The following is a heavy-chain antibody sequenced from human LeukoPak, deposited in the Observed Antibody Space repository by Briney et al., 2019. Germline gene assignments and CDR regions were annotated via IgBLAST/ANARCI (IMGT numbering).Heavy chain of an antibody. CDR3: ANLNGPTYYYDSSGYYQLFDY. CDR2: ISGSGGST. V-gene: IGHV3-23*01. J-gene: IGHJ4*02. Sequence: PGGSLRLSCAASGFTFGSYAMSWVRQAPGKGLEWVSAISGSGGSTYYADSVKGRFTISRDNSKNTLYLQMNSLRAEDTAVYYCANLNGPTYYYDSSGYYQLFDYWGQGTLVTVSS. CDR1: GFTFGSYA. D-gene: IGHD3-22*01.